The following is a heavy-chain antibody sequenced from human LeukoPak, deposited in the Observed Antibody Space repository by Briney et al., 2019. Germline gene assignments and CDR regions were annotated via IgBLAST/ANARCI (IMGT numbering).Heavy chain of an antibody. CDR3: ASRPYYYDSSGFGDAFDI. CDR2: ISSSSSYI. J-gene: IGHJ3*02. Sequence: GGSLRLSCAASGFTFSSYSMTWVRQAPGKGLEWVSSISSSSSYIYYADSVKGRFTISRDNAKNSLYLQMNSLRAEDTAVYYCASRPYYYDSSGFGDAFDIWGQGTMVTVSS. D-gene: IGHD3-22*01. V-gene: IGHV3-21*01. CDR1: GFTFSSYS.